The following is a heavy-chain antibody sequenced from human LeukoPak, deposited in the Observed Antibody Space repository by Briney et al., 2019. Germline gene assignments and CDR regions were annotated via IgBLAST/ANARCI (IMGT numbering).Heavy chain of an antibody. J-gene: IGHJ3*02. CDR3: ARDRGSGWSGNDAFDI. V-gene: IGHV1-24*01. D-gene: IGHD6-19*01. CDR2: FDPEDGET. Sequence: ASVKVSCKVSGYTLTELSMHWVRQAPGKGLEWMGGFDPEDGETIYAQKFQGRVTITTDESTSTAYMELSSLRSEDTAVYYCARDRGSGWSGNDAFDIWGQGTMVTVSS. CDR1: GYTLTELS.